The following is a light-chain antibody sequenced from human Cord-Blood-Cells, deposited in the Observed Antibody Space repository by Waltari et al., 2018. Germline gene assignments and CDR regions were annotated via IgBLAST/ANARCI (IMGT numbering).Light chain of an antibody. CDR2: DVS. J-gene: IGLJ2*01. CDR3: CSYAGSYTLV. Sequence: QSALTQPRSVSGSPGQSVTISCTGTTSDVGGYNYVSLYQQHPGKAPKLIIYDVSKRPSGVPDRFSGSKSGNTASLTISGLQAEDEADYYCCSYAGSYTLVFGGGTKLTVL. CDR1: TSDVGGYNY. V-gene: IGLV2-11*02.